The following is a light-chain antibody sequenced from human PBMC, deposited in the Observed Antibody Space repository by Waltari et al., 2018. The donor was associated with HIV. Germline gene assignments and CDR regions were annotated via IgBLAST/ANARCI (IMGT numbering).Light chain of an antibody. V-gene: IGKV3D-15*01. CDR3: QQYYKWPLT. CDR1: QSVSSK. Sequence: EIVMLQSPATLSVSPGERATLSCRASQSVSSKLAWYQQQPGQAPRLLIYGASTRSTGIPGRFSGSESGTESILTISSLQSEDCAVYYCQQYYKWPLTFGQGTRLEIK. CDR2: GAS. J-gene: IGKJ5*01.